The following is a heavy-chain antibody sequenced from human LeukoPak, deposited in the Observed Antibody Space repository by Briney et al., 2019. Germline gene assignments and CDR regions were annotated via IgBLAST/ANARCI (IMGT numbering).Heavy chain of an antibody. V-gene: IGHV4-34*01. D-gene: IGHD2-15*01. Sequence: SETLSLTCAVYGGSFSGYYWSWIRQPPGKGLEWIGEINHSGSTNYNPSLKSRVTISVDTSKNQFSLKLSSVTAADTAVYYCASVVAVAATSRAEYFQHWGQGTLVTVSS. CDR2: INHSGST. CDR3: ASVVAVAATSRAEYFQH. J-gene: IGHJ1*01. CDR1: GGSFSGYY.